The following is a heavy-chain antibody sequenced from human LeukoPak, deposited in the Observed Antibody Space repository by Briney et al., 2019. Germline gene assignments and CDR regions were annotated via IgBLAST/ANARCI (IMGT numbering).Heavy chain of an antibody. J-gene: IGHJ3*02. CDR2: IKPNSGGT. V-gene: IGHV1-2*02. D-gene: IGHD1-26*01. CDR3: ARDRGSYFSDAFDI. CDR1: GYTFTGYY. Sequence: GASVKVSCKASGYTFTGYYMHWVRQAPAQGLEWMGWIKPNSGGTNYAQKFQGRVTMTRDTSISTAYMELRRLRSDDTAVYYCARDRGSYFSDAFDIWGQGTMVTVSS.